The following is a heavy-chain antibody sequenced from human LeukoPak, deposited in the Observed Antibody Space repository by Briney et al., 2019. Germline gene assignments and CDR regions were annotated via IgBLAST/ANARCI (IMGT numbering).Heavy chain of an antibody. J-gene: IGHJ5*02. D-gene: IGHD1-26*01. Sequence: PGGSLRLSCAASGFTFSTFEMNWVRQAPGKGLEWVSYISNNDITIYHADSVKGRFTISRDNAKNSLYLQMNSLRAEDTAVYYCARSGIYPPWGLNWFDPWGQGTLVTVSS. CDR1: GFTFSTFE. V-gene: IGHV3-48*03. CDR2: ISNNDITI. CDR3: ARSGIYPPWGLNWFDP.